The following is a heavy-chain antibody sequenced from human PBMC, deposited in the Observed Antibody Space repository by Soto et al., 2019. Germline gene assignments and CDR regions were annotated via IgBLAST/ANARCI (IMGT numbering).Heavy chain of an antibody. CDR3: VSQRTSVLTQAYFDH. J-gene: IGHJ4*02. Sequence: ASVKVSCKASGYTFTSYGIHWVRQAPGQRLEWMGWINAANGDTKYSPKFQGRVTITRDTSASTAYMELSSLRSEDTAVYYCVSQRTSVLTQAYFDHWGPGALVTVSS. CDR2: INAANGDT. D-gene: IGHD2-8*01. CDR1: GYTFTSYG. V-gene: IGHV1-3*01.